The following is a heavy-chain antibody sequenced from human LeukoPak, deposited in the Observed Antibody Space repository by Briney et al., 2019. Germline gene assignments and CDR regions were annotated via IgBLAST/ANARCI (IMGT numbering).Heavy chain of an antibody. Sequence: GGSLTLSCPASGFTFSSYWMHWVGQAPGKGRVWVARINSDGSNTSYADSVKGGFTISRDNDKNTLYLQMNSLRAQDTAVYLCARGLPSTYFDYWGQGTLVTVSS. CDR3: ARGLPSTYFDY. CDR2: INSDGSNT. D-gene: IGHD2/OR15-2a*01. J-gene: IGHJ4*02. CDR1: GFTFSSYW. V-gene: IGHV3-74*01.